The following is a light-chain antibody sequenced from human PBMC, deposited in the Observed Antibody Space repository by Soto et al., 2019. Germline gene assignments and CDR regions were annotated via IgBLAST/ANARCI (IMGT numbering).Light chain of an antibody. CDR3: QQYYNSVLT. Sequence: DIQMTQSPSSLSASLGDRVTITCRASQSISNFLNWVQHKPGNAPKVLISAASTLQSGVPPRFSGSESGTDFTLTISSLQPEDSASYYCQQYYNSVLTCGGGTKVDIK. CDR2: AAS. J-gene: IGKJ4*01. V-gene: IGKV1-39*01. CDR1: QSISNF.